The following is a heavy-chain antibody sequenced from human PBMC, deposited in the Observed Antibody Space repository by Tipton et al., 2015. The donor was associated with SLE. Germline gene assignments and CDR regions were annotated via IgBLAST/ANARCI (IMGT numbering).Heavy chain of an antibody. D-gene: IGHD6-6*01. V-gene: IGHV3-48*03. CDR1: GLTFSSYE. J-gene: IGHJ3*02. Sequence: SLRLSCAASGLTFSSYEMNWVRQAPGKGLEWVSYISSSGSTIYYADSVKGRFTISRDNAKNSLYLQMNSLRAEDTAVYYCAIRASSWAFDIWGQGTMVTVSS. CDR2: ISSSGSTI. CDR3: AIRASSWAFDI.